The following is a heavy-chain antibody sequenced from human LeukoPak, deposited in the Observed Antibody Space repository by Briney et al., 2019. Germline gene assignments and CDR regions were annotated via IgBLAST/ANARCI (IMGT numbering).Heavy chain of an antibody. V-gene: IGHV1-18*01. Sequence: ASVKVSCKASGYTFTSYGISWVRQAPGQGLEWMGWISAYNGSTNYAQKLQGRVTMTTDTSTSTAYMELRSLRSDDTAVYYCARTLPPPYDIWTGYYNGPFDYWGQGTLVTVSS. CDR2: ISAYNGST. D-gene: IGHD3-9*01. CDR3: ARTLPPPYDIWTGYYNGPFDY. CDR1: GYTFTSYG. J-gene: IGHJ4*02.